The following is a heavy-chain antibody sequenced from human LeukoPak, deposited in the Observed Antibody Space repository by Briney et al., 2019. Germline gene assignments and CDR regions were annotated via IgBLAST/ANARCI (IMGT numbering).Heavy chain of an antibody. D-gene: IGHD1-14*01. V-gene: IGHV3-7*04. J-gene: IGHJ4*02. CDR1: GFTFSNYW. CDR3: ARHNPLWGY. CDR2: IKQDGSET. Sequence: GVSLRLSCAASGFTFSNYWMSWVRQAPGKGREWVANIKQDGSETYYVDSVKGRSTISRDNAKNSLYLQMKNLRAEDTALYYCARHNPLWGYWGQGTLVTVSS.